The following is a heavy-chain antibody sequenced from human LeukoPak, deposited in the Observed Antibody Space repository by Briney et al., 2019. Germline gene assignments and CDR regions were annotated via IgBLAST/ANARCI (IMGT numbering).Heavy chain of an antibody. J-gene: IGHJ4*02. CDR2: TYYRSKWYN. V-gene: IGHV6-1*01. D-gene: IGHD6-13*01. Sequence: SQTLSLTCALSGDSVSSNSAAWNWIRQSPSRGLEWLGRTYYRSKWYNDYAVSVKSRITINPDTSKNQFSLQLNSVTPEDTAVYYCARESVAAAGRLYYFDYWGQGTLVTVSS. CDR3: ARESVAAAGRLYYFDY. CDR1: GDSVSSNSAA.